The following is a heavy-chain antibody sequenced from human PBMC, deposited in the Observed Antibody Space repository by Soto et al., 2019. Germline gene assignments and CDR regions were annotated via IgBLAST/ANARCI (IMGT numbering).Heavy chain of an antibody. CDR2: IYYSGST. J-gene: IGHJ4*02. V-gene: IGHV4-59*01. CDR1: GGSISSYY. CDR3: ARDNEYSYGSLDY. Sequence: SETLSLTCTVSGGSISSYYWSWIRQPPGKGLEWIGYIYYSGSTNYNPSLKSRVTISVDTSKNQFSLKLSSVTAADTAVYYCARDNEYSYGSLDYWGQGTLVTVSS. D-gene: IGHD5-18*01.